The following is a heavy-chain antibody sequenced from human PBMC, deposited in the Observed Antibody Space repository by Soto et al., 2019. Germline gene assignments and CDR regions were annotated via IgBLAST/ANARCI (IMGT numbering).Heavy chain of an antibody. Sequence: QVQLQQWGAGLLKPSETLSLTCAVYGGSFSGYYWSWIRQPPGKGLEWIGEINHSGSTNYNPSLKSRVAIAVETSKNQSSLKLSAETAADTAVYYCAGQSKWDDKRINWYDPWGQGTLVTVSS. D-gene: IGHD1-26*01. CDR2: INHSGST. V-gene: IGHV4-34*01. J-gene: IGHJ5*02. CDR3: AGQSKWDDKRINWYDP. CDR1: GGSFSGYY.